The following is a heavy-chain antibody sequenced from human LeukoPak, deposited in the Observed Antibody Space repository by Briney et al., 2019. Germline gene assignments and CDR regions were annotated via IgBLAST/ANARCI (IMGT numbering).Heavy chain of an antibody. V-gene: IGHV4-39*01. CDR3: ARQGVVGATGFDF. J-gene: IGHJ4*02. D-gene: IGHD1-26*01. CDR1: GGSISELNYY. Sequence: SETLSLTCSVSGGSISELNYYWGWIRQPPGKGLEWIGNIYYSGSTYNNPSLESRVVISVDTSRNQFSLKLTSVTATDTAVYYCARQGVVGATGFDFWDQGILVTVSS. CDR2: IYYSGST.